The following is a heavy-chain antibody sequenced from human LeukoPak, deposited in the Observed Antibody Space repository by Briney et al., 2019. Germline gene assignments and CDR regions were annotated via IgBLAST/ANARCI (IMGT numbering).Heavy chain of an antibody. Sequence: PGGSLRLSCAASGFSFSSYAVHWVRQAPGKGLEWVAVISYDGGKTYYADSVKGRFTISRDNSKNTLYLQMSSLRSDDTAVYYCARWHYYDSSGYHFDYWGQGTLVTVSS. J-gene: IGHJ4*02. CDR1: GFSFSSYA. V-gene: IGHV3-30-3*01. CDR3: ARWHYYDSSGYHFDY. D-gene: IGHD3-22*01. CDR2: ISYDGGKT.